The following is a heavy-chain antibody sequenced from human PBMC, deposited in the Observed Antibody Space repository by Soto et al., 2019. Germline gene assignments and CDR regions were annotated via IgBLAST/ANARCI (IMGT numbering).Heavy chain of an antibody. Sequence: QLQLQESGPGLVKPSETQSLTCTVSGGSIRSSSYYWGWIRQSPGRGLEWIGNIYYSGNTYYNSSLKSRVTISIDTSKNKFSLKLSSVTAADSAVYYCATLPDWGSGSNWGQGTLVTVSS. V-gene: IGHV4-39*01. CDR3: ATLPDWGSGSN. CDR2: IYYSGNT. D-gene: IGHD3-10*01. CDR1: GGSIRSSSYY. J-gene: IGHJ4*02.